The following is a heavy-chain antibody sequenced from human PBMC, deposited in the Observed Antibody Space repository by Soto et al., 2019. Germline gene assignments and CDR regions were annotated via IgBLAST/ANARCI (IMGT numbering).Heavy chain of an antibody. CDR2: ISDSGRKI. D-gene: IGHD2-15*01. CDR1: GFTFTDHY. Sequence: PGGSLRLSCASSGFTFTDHYMNWIRQAPGKGLEWISYISDSGRKIYYADSVKGRFTISRDNAKNSLYLQMNSLRAEDTATYYCARDNIAFNTSFSYSYYTMDVWGLGTSVTVSS. V-gene: IGHV3-11*01. CDR3: ARDNIAFNTSFSYSYYTMDV. J-gene: IGHJ6*02.